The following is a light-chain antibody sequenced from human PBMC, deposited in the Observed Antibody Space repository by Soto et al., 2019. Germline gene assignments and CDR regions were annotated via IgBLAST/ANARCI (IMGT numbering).Light chain of an antibody. CDR3: SSYISSSTLV. V-gene: IGLV2-14*01. CDR1: SSDVGAYNY. Sequence: TQSASVAGPPGQSITISCTGTSSDVGAYNYVSWYQQHPGKAPKLMIYEVSNRPSGVSNRFSGSKSGNTASLTISGLQAEDEADYYCSSYISSSTLVFGTGTKVTV. CDR2: EVS. J-gene: IGLJ1*01.